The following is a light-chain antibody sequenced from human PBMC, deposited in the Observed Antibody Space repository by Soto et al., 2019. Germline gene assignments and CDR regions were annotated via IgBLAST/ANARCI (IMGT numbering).Light chain of an antibody. J-gene: IGLJ3*02. Sequence: QSALTQPPSASESPGQSVTISCTGTSSDVGGYNYVSWYQQYPGRAPKLMIYEVTKRPSGVPDRFSGSKSGNTASLTVSGLQDEDEADYYCSSYAASNNFYFVFGGGTKLTVL. V-gene: IGLV2-8*01. CDR1: SSDVGGYNY. CDR3: SSYAASNNFYFV. CDR2: EVT.